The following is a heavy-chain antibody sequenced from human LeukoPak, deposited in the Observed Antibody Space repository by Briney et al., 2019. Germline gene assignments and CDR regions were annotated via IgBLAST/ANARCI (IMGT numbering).Heavy chain of an antibody. D-gene: IGHD5-24*01. J-gene: IGHJ4*02. CDR3: ARGLDGYNDY. Sequence: SQTFSLTCAISGDSVSSNSVAWNWIRQSPSRGLEWLGRTYYRSRWYNEYAVSVKSRITINPDTSKNQFSLHLNSVVPEDTAVYYCARGLDGYNDYWGLGTLVTVSS. CDR1: GDSVSSNSVA. V-gene: IGHV6-1*01. CDR2: TYYRSRWYN.